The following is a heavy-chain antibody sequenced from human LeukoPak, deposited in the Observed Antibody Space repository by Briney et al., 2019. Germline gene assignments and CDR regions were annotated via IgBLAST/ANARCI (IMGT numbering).Heavy chain of an antibody. D-gene: IGHD2-15*01. Sequence: PGGSLRLSCAASGFTFSSYAMSWVRQAPGKGLEWVSAISGSGGSTYYADSVKGRFTISRDNSKNTLYLQMNSLRAEDTAVYYCAKDPDIVVVVDYYYGMDVWGQGTTVTVSS. CDR2: ISGSGGST. CDR1: GFTFSSYA. J-gene: IGHJ6*02. V-gene: IGHV3-23*01. CDR3: AKDPDIVVVVDYYYGMDV.